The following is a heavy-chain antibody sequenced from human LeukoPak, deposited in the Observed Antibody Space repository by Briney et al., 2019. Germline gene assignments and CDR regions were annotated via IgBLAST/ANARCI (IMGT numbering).Heavy chain of an antibody. V-gene: IGHV4-4*07. J-gene: IGHJ5*02. Sequence: KPSETLSLTCTVSGGSISSDYWSWIRQPAGKGLEWMGRIFTSGSTSYNPSLKSRVTMSLDTSKNQFSLKLSSVTAADTAVYFCSRGGANDLWGQGTLVTVSS. CDR3: SRGGANDL. CDR1: GGSISSDY. CDR2: IFTSGST. D-gene: IGHD3-16*01.